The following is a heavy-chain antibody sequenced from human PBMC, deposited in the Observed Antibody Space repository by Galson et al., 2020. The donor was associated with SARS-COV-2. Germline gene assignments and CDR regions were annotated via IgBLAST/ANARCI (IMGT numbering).Heavy chain of an antibody. V-gene: IGHV3-23*01. D-gene: IGHD2-21*01. CDR3: AKEEHTLCHYYYLDY. Sequence: GGSLRLSCAASGFSFSSYAMSWVRQAPGKGLEWVSGITGSGIYTYYADSVKGRFTISRDTSKNTLYLQMNSLRAEDTAIYYCAKEEHTLCHYYYLDYWGQGTLVTVSS. CDR2: ITGSGIYT. CDR1: GFSFSSYA. J-gene: IGHJ4*02.